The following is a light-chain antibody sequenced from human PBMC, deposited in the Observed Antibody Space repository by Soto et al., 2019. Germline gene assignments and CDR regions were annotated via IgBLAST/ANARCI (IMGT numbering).Light chain of an antibody. CDR1: QSLLISNGYNY. CDR2: WAS. V-gene: IGKV2-28*01. J-gene: IGKJ2*01. Sequence: DVVLNQSPLSLSVTPGETASISCRSSQSLLISNGYNYLDWYVQKPGQSPHLLIYWASNRAYGVPDRFSGSGSGTDFTLKISRVEAADSGVDYCMQATHTPPYTFGQGTKLEIK. CDR3: MQATHTPPYT.